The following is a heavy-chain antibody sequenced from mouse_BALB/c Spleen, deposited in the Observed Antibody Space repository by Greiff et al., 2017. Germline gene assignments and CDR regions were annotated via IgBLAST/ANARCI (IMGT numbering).Heavy chain of an antibody. CDR3: ARSGYYGSS. CDR2: ISSGSSTI. D-gene: IGHD1-1*01. V-gene: IGHV5-17*02. Sequence: EVQGVESGGGLVQPGGSRKLSCAASGFTFSSFGMHWVRQAPEKGLEWVAYISSGSSTIYYADTVKGRFTISRDNPKNTLFLQMTSLRSEDTAMYYCARSGYYGSSWGQGTLVTVSA. J-gene: IGHJ3*01. CDR1: GFTFSSFG.